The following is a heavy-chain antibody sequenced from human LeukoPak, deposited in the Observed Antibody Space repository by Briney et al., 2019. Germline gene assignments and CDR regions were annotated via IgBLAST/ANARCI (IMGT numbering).Heavy chain of an antibody. D-gene: IGHD3-10*01. CDR1: GFTFTSLA. J-gene: IGHJ6*02. Sequence: GGSLRLSCAASGFTFTSLAMHWVRQAPGKGLEYVSGISSNGGTTSYGESVKGRFTISRDNSKNTLYLQMNSLRAEDTAVYYCARDYGSGSSYYYGMDVWGQGTTVTVSS. CDR3: ARDYGSGSSYYYGMDV. CDR2: ISSNGGTT. V-gene: IGHV3-64*02.